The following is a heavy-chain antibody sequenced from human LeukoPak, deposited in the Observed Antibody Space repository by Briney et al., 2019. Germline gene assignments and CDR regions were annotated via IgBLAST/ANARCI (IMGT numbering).Heavy chain of an antibody. Sequence: WETLSLTCTVSGGSISSYYWSWIRQPPGKGLEWIGYIYDSGSTNYNPSLKSRVTTSVDTSKNQFSLKLSSVTAADTAVYYCARGPSSKYFDYWGQGTLVTVSS. V-gene: IGHV4-59*01. CDR1: GGSISSYY. D-gene: IGHD2-2*01. CDR2: IYDSGST. CDR3: ARGPSSKYFDY. J-gene: IGHJ4*02.